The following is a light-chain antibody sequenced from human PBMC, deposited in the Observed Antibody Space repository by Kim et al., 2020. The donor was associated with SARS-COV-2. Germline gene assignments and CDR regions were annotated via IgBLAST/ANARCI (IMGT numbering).Light chain of an antibody. Sequence: LSPGERATLSCRASQSITSNYLAWYQQKPGQTPRLLIYGASSRATGIPDRFSGSGSGTDFTLTISRLEPEDCAVYYCQQYGGSAPFGGGTKVDIK. CDR1: QSITSNY. J-gene: IGKJ4*01. V-gene: IGKV3-20*01. CDR3: QQYGGSAP. CDR2: GAS.